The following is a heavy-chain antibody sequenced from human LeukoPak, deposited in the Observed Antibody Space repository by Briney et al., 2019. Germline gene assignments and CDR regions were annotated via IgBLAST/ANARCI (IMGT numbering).Heavy chain of an antibody. V-gene: IGHV2-70*11. D-gene: IGHD6-6*01. CDR1: GVSLSTSGMC. Sequence: SGPALVKTTQTPTLTCTFSGVSLSTSGMCLGWIRPPPRKAPEGLARIDWDDDTYYSTSLKTRLTISKDTSKNQVVLTMINMDPVDTATYYCARTSYSSSSVFFDYWGQGTLVTVSS. J-gene: IGHJ4*02. CDR3: ARTSYSSSSVFFDY. CDR2: IDWDDDT.